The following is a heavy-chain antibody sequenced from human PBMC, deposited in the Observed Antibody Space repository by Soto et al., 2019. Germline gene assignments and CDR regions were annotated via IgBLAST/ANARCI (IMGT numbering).Heavy chain of an antibody. V-gene: IGHV1-69*02. D-gene: IGHD2-2*01. CDR3: AYCSSTGCYSVGWFDP. CDR1: GGTFSSYT. CDR2: IIPILGIA. J-gene: IGHJ5*02. Sequence: QVQLVQSGAEVKKPGSSVKVSCKASGGTFSSYTISWVRQAPGQGLEWMGRIIPILGIANYAQKFQGRVTITTDKSTSTAYVQLCSLRSEDTAVYYCAYCSSTGCYSVGWFDPWGQGTLLTFSS.